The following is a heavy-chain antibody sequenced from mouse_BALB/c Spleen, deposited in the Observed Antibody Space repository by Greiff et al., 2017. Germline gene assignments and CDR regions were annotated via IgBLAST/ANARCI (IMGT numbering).Heavy chain of an antibody. CDR1: GFTFSSYA. Sequence: EVKLVESRGGLVKPGGSLKLSCAASGFTFSSYAMSWVRQTPEKRLEWVASISSGGSTYYPDSVKGRFTISRDNARNILYLQMSSLRSEDTAMYYCARGGYDYDWFAYWGQGTLVTVSA. D-gene: IGHD2-4*01. J-gene: IGHJ3*01. V-gene: IGHV5-6-5*01. CDR2: ISSGGST. CDR3: ARGGYDYDWFAY.